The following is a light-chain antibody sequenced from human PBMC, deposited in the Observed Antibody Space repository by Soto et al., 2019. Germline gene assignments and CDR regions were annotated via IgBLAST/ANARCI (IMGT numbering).Light chain of an antibody. CDR3: QHYGGSPLT. J-gene: IGKJ4*01. CDR1: QSVSTN. Sequence: EIVLTQSPATLSVSPGDRATLSCRASQSVSTNLAWYQQKPGQAPRLLIFGASTRATGVPARFSGSGSGTEFTLTISRLEPEDSAVYYCQHYGGSPLTFGGGTKVDIK. CDR2: GAS. V-gene: IGKV3-15*01.